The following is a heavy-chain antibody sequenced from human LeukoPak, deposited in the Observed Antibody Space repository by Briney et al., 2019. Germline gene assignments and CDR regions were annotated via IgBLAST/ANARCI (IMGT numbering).Heavy chain of an antibody. CDR2: ISATGGTI. D-gene: IGHD6-13*01. CDR1: GFTFSSNG. Sequence: GGSLRLSCAASGFTFSSNGMNWVRQAPGKGLEWVSYISATGGTIYYADSVKGRFTISRDNAKNSLYLQMNGLRAEDTAVYYCAKDILAAGLFFDYWGLGTLVTVSS. CDR3: AKDILAAGLFFDY. J-gene: IGHJ4*02. V-gene: IGHV3-48*04.